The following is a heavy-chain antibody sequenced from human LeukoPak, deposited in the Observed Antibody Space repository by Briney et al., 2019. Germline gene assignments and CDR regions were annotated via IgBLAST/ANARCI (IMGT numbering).Heavy chain of an antibody. CDR2: MNPNSGNT. CDR3: ARGRGRFGELGY. D-gene: IGHD3-10*01. V-gene: IGHV1-8*01. Sequence: ASVKVSCKASEYTFTSYDINWVRQATGQGLEWMGWMNPNSGNTGYAQKFQGRVTMTRDTSISTAYMELSSLRSEDTAVYYCARGRGRFGELGYWGQGTLVTVSS. CDR1: EYTFTSYD. J-gene: IGHJ4*02.